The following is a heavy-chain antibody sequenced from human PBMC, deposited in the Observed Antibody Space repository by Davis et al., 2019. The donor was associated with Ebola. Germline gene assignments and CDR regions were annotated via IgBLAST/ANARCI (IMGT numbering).Heavy chain of an antibody. J-gene: IGHJ6*02. Sequence: ASVKVSCKASGYTLTDYQMHWVRQAPGQGLEWMGGINPISGDTNYAESFQGRVTMTRETSISTVYMELIRLRSDDTAVYFCARDLSYSYYYHYYGMDVWGQGTTVTVSS. CDR2: INPISGDT. D-gene: IGHD3-10*01. V-gene: IGHV1-2*02. CDR3: ARDLSYSYYYHYYGMDV. CDR1: GYTLTDYQ.